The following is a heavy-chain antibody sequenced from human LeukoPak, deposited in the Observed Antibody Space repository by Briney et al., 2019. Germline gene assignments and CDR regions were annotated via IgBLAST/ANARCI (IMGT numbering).Heavy chain of an antibody. D-gene: IGHD5-12*01. Sequence: GGSLRLSCAASGFTFSSYGMHWVHQAPGKGLEWVAVTSYDGSNKYYADSVKGRFTISRDNSKNTLYLQMNSLRAEDTAVYYCVKSMLGGYRLLIDSWGQGTLVTVSS. CDR1: GFTFSSYG. V-gene: IGHV3-30*18. CDR2: TSYDGSNK. CDR3: VKSMLGGYRLLIDS. J-gene: IGHJ4*02.